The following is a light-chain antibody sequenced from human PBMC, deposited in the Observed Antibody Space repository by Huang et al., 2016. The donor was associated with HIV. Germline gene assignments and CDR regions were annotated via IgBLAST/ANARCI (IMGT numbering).Light chain of an antibody. V-gene: IGKV3-15*01. CDR2: GTS. Sequence: EIAMTQSPATLSVSPGERATLSCRASQSVSSNLAWFQQKPGQAPRLLIFGTSTRATGIPARFSGSGSGTEFTLTISSLQSEDFAVYYCQQYNIWPRAFGQGTKVEIK. J-gene: IGKJ1*01. CDR3: QQYNIWPRA. CDR1: QSVSSN.